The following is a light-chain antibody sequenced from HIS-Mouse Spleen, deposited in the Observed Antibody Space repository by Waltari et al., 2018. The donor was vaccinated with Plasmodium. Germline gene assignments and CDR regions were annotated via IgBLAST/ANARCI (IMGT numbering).Light chain of an antibody. CDR3: CSYAGSSTNWV. CDR1: SSDVGSYNL. V-gene: IGLV2-23*01. Sequence: QSALTQPASVSGSPGQSITISCTGTSSDVGSYNLVSWYQQHPGKAHKLMIYEGSKGPSGVSNRFSGSKSGNTASLTISGLQAEDEADYYCCSYAGSSTNWVFGGGTKLTVL. J-gene: IGLJ3*02. CDR2: EGS.